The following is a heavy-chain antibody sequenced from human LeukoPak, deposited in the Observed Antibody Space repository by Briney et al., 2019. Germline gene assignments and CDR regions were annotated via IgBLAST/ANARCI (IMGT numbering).Heavy chain of an antibody. CDR2: IIPILGIA. CDR3: ATVLRSGTVTTFDY. D-gene: IGHD4-17*01. J-gene: IGHJ4*02. V-gene: IGHV1-69*04. CDR1: GGTFSSYA. Sequence: GSSVKVSCKASGGTFSSYAISWVRQAPGQGLEWMGRIIPILGIANYAQKFQGRVTITADKSTSTAYMELSSLRSEDTAVYYCATVLRSGTVTTFDYWGQGTLVTVSS.